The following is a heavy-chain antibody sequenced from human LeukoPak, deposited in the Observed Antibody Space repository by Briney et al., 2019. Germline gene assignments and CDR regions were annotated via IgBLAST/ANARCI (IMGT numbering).Heavy chain of an antibody. CDR1: GFTFSSYA. V-gene: IGHV3-30*04. J-gene: IGHJ4*02. D-gene: IGHD3-3*01. CDR2: ISYDGSNK. CDR3: AKGGERTYYDFWSAYGIDY. Sequence: AGGSLRLSCAASGFTFSSYAMHWVRQAPGKGLEWVAVISYDGSNKYYADSVKGRFTISRDNSKNTLYLQMNSLRAEDTAVYYCAKGGERTYYDFWSAYGIDYWGQGTLVTVSS.